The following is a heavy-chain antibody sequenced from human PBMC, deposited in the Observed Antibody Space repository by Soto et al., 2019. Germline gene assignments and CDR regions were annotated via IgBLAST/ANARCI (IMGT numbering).Heavy chain of an antibody. Sequence: DVQLVESGGALVQPGESLRLSCVASGFAFGTQSMNWVRQAPGKGLEWVAYIKSRGDNIFYADSVKGRFTISGENARNSLYLQMNGLGAADTAVYYCVRAVGATDWRTHYFQDWGQGILVTVSS. J-gene: IGHJ4*02. CDR3: VRAVGATDWRTHYFQD. D-gene: IGHD3-10*01. CDR1: GFAFGTQS. CDR2: IKSRGDNI. V-gene: IGHV3-48*01.